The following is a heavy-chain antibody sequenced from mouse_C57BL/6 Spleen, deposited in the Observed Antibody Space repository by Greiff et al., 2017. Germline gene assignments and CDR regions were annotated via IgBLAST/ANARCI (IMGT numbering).Heavy chain of an antibody. CDR1: GYTFTSYW. CDR3: AREGPNWAWFAY. Sequence: QVQLQQPGAELVKPGASVKLSCKASGYTFTSYWMHWVKQRPGRGLEWIGRIDPNSGGTKYNEKFKSKATLTVDKPSSTAYMQRSSRTSEDSAVYYCAREGPNWAWFAYWGQGALVTVSA. D-gene: IGHD4-1*01. CDR2: IDPNSGGT. J-gene: IGHJ3*01. V-gene: IGHV1-72*01.